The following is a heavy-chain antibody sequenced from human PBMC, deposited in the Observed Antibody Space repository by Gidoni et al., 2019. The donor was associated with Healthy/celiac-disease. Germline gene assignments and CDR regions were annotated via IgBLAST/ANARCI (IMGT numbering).Heavy chain of an antibody. CDR3: ARDNQNAGFDY. V-gene: IGHV1-69*06. J-gene: IGHJ4*02. CDR2: ISPICGTA. D-gene: IGHD2-2*01. Sequence: QVQLVQSGAEVKKPGSSGKVSCKASEGTFRSYAISWVRQAPGQGLEWMGGISPICGTANYAQKFPGRVTITADKSPSTAYMELSSLRSEDTAVYYCARDNQNAGFDYWGQGTLVTVSS. CDR1: EGTFRSYA.